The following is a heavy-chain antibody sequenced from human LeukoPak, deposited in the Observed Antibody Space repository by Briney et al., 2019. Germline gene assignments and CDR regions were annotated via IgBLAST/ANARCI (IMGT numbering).Heavy chain of an antibody. CDR2: IDYSGST. Sequence: SETLSLTCTVSGGSISSSSYYWAWIRQPPGKGLEWIGSIDYSGSTYYNPSLKSRVTISVDTSKNQFSLKLGSVTAADTAVYYCVRLTRAPQFFDVWGQGTMVTVSS. V-gene: IGHV4-39*01. CDR3: VRLTRAPQFFDV. CDR1: GGSISSSSYY. D-gene: IGHD5-24*01. J-gene: IGHJ3*01.